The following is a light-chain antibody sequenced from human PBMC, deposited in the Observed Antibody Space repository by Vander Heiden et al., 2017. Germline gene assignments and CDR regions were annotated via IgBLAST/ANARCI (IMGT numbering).Light chain of an antibody. CDR3: QQYNSYSYT. CDR2: KAS. V-gene: IGKV1-5*03. Sequence: DIQMTQSPSTLSASVGDRVIITCRASQRISSWLAWYQQKPGKAPKLLIYKASSLESGVPSRFSGSGSGTEFTLTISSLQPDDFATYYCQQYNSYSYTFGQGTKLEIK. J-gene: IGKJ2*01. CDR1: QRISSW.